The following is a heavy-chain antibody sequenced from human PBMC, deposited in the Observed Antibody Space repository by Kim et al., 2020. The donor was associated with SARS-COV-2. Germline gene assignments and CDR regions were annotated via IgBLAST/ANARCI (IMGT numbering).Heavy chain of an antibody. CDR3: ASAAGSSGPFYYFDY. CDR1: GYTFTSYA. D-gene: IGHD6-13*01. Sequence: ASVKVPCKASGYTFTSYAMHWVRQAPGQRLEWMGWINAGNGNTKYSQKFQGRVTITRDTSASTAYMELSSLRSEDTAVYYCASAAGSSGPFYYFDYWGQGTLVTVSS. J-gene: IGHJ4*02. CDR2: INAGNGNT. V-gene: IGHV1-3*01.